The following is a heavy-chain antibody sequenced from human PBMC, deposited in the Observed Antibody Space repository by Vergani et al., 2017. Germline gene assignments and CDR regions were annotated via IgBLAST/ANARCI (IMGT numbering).Heavy chain of an antibody. CDR3: ARAAILVSGGGGTLDL. J-gene: IGHJ3*01. Sequence: QVQLVESGGGLVKPGGSLRLSCAASGFSFSNYYMTWIRQAPGKGLEWVSYISGRGSSIFYADSVKDRFTISRDNADNSLYLQMNSLRAEDTAVYYCARAAILVSGGGGTLDLWGQGTMVTLSP. CDR2: ISGRGSSI. V-gene: IGHV3-11*04. D-gene: IGHD2-8*02. CDR1: GFSFSNYY.